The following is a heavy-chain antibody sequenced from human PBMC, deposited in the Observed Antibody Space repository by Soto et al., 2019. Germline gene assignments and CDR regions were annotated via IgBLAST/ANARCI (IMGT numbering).Heavy chain of an antibody. CDR1: GYTFTSYY. CDR2: INPSGGST. D-gene: IGHD3-3*01. J-gene: IGHJ6*02. Sequence: VSVKVSCKASGYTFTSYYMHWVRQAPGQGLEWMGIINPSGGSTSYAQKFQGRVTMTRDRSTSTVYMELSSLRSEDTAVYYCARDQITRTSCPYWGAHFESGYCRGYGMDVWGQGTTVTVSS. CDR3: ARDQITRTSCPYWGAHFESGYCRGYGMDV. V-gene: IGHV1-46*01.